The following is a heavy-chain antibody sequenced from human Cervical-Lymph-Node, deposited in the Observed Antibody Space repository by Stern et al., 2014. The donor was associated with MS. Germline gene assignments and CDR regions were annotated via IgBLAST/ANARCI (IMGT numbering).Heavy chain of an antibody. D-gene: IGHD6-19*01. Sequence: VQLVESGGGVVQPGRSLRLSCAASGFTFSYYGMNWVRQAPGKGLEWVAVMWYDGSNKYYADSVKGRFTISRDNSKNTVSLQMNSLRAEDTAVYYCARERWSSGWYFDYWGQGTLVTVSS. CDR3: ARERWSSGWYFDY. J-gene: IGHJ4*02. CDR1: GFTFSYYG. CDR2: MWYDGSNK. V-gene: IGHV3-33*01.